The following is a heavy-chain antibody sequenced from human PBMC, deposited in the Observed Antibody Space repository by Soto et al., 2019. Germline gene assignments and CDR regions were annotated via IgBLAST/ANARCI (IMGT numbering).Heavy chain of an antibody. CDR1: GGSFSVYY. CDR2: INHSGST. D-gene: IGHD2-15*01. J-gene: IGHJ5*02. CDR3: ARECLHTIVVVVAAPRRGLHP. V-gene: IGHV4-34*01. Sequence: SDTLSLTCAVYGGSFSVYYWSWVGQPPGKGLEWIGEINHSGSTNYNPSLKSRVTISVDTSKNQFSLKLSSVTAADTAVYYCARECLHTIVVVVAAPRRGLHPWCQGTFLTVSS.